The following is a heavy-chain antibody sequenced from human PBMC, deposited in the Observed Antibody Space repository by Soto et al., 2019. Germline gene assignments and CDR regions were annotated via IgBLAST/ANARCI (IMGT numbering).Heavy chain of an antibody. CDR1: GGSIRSYY. J-gene: IGHJ6*02. Sequence: QVQLQEPGPELVKPSETLSLPCTVSGGSIRSYYWSWIRQPQGRGLEWIGYIYYSGSTNYNPSLKSRVTISVDTSKNQFSLKLSSVTAADTAVYYCAREGLTGTIGLYYYYGMDVWGQGTTVTVSS. D-gene: IGHD1-7*01. CDR3: AREGLTGTIGLYYYYGMDV. CDR2: IYYSGST. V-gene: IGHV4-59*01.